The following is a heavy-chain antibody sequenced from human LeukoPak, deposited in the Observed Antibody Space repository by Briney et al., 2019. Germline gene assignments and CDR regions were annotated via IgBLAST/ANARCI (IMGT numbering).Heavy chain of an antibody. J-gene: IGHJ4*02. CDR1: GYTFTGYY. Sequence: EASVKVSCKASGYTFTGYYMHWVRQAPGQGLEWMGWINPNSGGTNYAQKFQGRVTMTRDTSISTAYMELSRLRSDDTAVYYCAREKVDCSSTSCYIDYWGQGTLVTVSS. CDR2: INPNSGGT. CDR3: AREKVDCSSTSCYIDY. V-gene: IGHV1-2*02. D-gene: IGHD2-2*02.